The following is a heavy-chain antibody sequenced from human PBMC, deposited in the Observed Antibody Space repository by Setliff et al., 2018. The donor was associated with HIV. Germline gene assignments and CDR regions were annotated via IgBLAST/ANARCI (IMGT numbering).Heavy chain of an antibody. J-gene: IGHJ4*02. V-gene: IGHV4-31*03. CDR1: GGSIRSNGHYY. D-gene: IGHD5-18*01. CDR2: IYHSGST. CDR3: ARAVRSEYSYRDYFDP. Sequence: SETLSLTCTVSGGSIRSNGHYYWSWIRQLPGQGLEWVGYIYHSGSTYYNPSLKSRLTISVDTSKNQFSLKLSSVTAADTAVYYCARAVRSEYSYRDYFDPWGQGTLVTVSS.